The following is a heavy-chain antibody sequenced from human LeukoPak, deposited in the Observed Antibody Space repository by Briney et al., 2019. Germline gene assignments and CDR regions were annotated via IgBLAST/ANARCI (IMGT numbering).Heavy chain of an antibody. CDR1: GFTVSSNY. D-gene: IGHD2-2*01. CDR2: IYSDYSGGRT. Sequence: GGSLRLSCAASGFTVSSNYMSWVRQAPGKGLEWVSVIYSDYSGGRTYYADSVKGRFSISRDNSKNTLYLQMNSLRAEDTAVYYCARDSSRTVGGIVDLDYFDYWGQGTLVTVSS. J-gene: IGHJ4*02. V-gene: IGHV3-66*01. CDR3: ARDSSRTVGGIVDLDYFDY.